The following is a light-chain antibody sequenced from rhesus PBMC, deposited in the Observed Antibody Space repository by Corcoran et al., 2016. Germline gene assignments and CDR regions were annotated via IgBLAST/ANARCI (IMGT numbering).Light chain of an antibody. V-gene: IGKV1-38*01. Sequence: DIQLTQSPSSLSASVGDRVTITCRASQGISSYLAWYPQKYRKALKLLIYDASYLQSGVPSRFSGRGSGTEFTLTISSLQPEDFANYYCQQRNSCPWTFGQGTKVEIK. CDR1: QGISSY. CDR3: QQRNSCPWT. CDR2: DAS. J-gene: IGKJ1*01.